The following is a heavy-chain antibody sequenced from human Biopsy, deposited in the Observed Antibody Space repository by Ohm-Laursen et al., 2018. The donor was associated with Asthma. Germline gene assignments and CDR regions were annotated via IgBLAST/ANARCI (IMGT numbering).Heavy chain of an antibody. CDR1: GFAVSRDY. CDR3: ARGDSSNWSHYYFDY. D-gene: IGHD3-22*01. Sequence: GSLRLSCTASGFAVSRDYMFWVRQAPGKGLEWVSVIYSGGTPHTADSVRGRFTISRDYSKNTLYLQMHSLRAEDTVVYYCARGDSSNWSHYYFDYWGQGTLVTVSS. J-gene: IGHJ4*02. CDR2: IYSGGTP. V-gene: IGHV3-53*01.